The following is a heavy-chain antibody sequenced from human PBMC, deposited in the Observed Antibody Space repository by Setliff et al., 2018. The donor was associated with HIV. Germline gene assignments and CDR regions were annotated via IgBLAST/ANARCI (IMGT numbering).Heavy chain of an antibody. D-gene: IGHD3-10*01. CDR2: ISGSGDST. Sequence: GGSLRLSCAPSGFTFGSYAMSWVRQAPGKGLEWVSVISGSGDSTFYADSLKGRFTISRDNAKNSLYLQMNSLRAEDTAVYYCARDHYGSGSYLFDYWGQGTLVTVSS. CDR1: GFTFGSYA. CDR3: ARDHYGSGSYLFDY. J-gene: IGHJ4*02. V-gene: IGHV3-23*01.